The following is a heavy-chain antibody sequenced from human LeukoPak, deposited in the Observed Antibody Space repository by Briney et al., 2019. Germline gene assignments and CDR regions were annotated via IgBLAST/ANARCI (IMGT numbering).Heavy chain of an antibody. CDR1: GGSISSSSYY. Sequence: SETLSLTCTVSGGSISSSSYYWGWIRQPPGKGLEWIGSIYYSGSTYYKPSLKSRVTISVDTSKNQFSLRLSSVTAADTAVYYCARIPSRSSAVAGTFGFDYWGQGTLVTVSS. V-gene: IGHV4-39*01. J-gene: IGHJ4*02. CDR2: IYYSGST. D-gene: IGHD6-19*01. CDR3: ARIPSRSSAVAGTFGFDY.